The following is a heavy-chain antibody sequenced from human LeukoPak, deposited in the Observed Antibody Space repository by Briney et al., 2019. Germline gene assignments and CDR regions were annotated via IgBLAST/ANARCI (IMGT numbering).Heavy chain of an antibody. CDR3: ARAERAIAAAEADY. D-gene: IGHD6-13*01. Sequence: GGSLRLSCAASGFTFSSYSMNWVRQAPGKGLEWVSSISSSSSYIYYADSVKGRFTISRDNAKNSLYLQMNSLRAEDTAVYYCARAERAIAAAEADYWGQGTLVTVSS. CDR1: GFTFSSYS. J-gene: IGHJ4*02. V-gene: IGHV3-21*04. CDR2: ISSSSSYI.